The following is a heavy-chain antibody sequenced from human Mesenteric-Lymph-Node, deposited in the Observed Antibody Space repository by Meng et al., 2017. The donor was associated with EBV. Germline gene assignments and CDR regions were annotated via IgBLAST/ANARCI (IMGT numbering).Heavy chain of an antibody. CDR3: ARDQGGY. CDR1: GFTFSSYT. CDR2: ISGGPNYI. J-gene: IGHJ4*02. V-gene: IGHV3-21*01. Sequence: EGQLVGSGGGLVKPGGSLRLSCAASGFTFSSYTMNWVRQAPGKGLEWVSSISGGPNYIYYADSVKGRFTISRDNAKNSLYLQMNSLRAEDTAVYYCARDQGGYWGQGTLVTVSS.